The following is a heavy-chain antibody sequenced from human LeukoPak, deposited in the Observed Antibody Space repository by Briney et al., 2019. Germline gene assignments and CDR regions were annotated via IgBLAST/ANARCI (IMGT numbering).Heavy chain of an antibody. D-gene: IGHD2-2*01. CDR1: GYTSTSYG. V-gene: IGHV1-18*01. CDR2: ISAYNGNT. J-gene: IGHJ6*02. CDR3: ARDWASSTSSYGMDV. Sequence: GASVKVSCKASGYTSTSYGISWVRQAPGQGLEWMGWISAYNGNTNYAQKLQGRVTMTTDTSTSTAYMELRSLRSDDTAVYYCARDWASSTSSYGMDVWGQGTTVTVSS.